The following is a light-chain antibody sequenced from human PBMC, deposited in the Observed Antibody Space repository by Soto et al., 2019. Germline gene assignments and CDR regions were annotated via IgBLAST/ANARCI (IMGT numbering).Light chain of an antibody. V-gene: IGLV2-14*01. CDR1: SGDVGGYDY. Sequence: LTQPASVSGSPGQSIAISCTGTSGDVGGYDYVSWYQQHPDKAPKLMIYEVTKRPSWVSNRFSGSKSGNTASLTISGLQPEDEADYYCSSHTSGSTRVFGSGTRSPS. J-gene: IGLJ1*01. CDR3: SSHTSGSTRV. CDR2: EVT.